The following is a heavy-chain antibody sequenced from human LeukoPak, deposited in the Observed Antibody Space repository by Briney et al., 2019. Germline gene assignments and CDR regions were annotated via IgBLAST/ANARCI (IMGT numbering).Heavy chain of an antibody. V-gene: IGHV4-4*07. J-gene: IGHJ3*01. D-gene: IGHD1-26*01. CDR2: IYSSGNT. CDR3: ARERGILRGDAFDL. CDR1: GVSFSTYY. Sequence: SETLSLTCTVSGVSFSTYYWTWLRQPAGRGPEWLGRIYSSGNTNYNPSLESRVTMSIDTSKHQFSLKLTSVTAADTAVYYCARERGILRGDAFDLWGQGTMVTVSS.